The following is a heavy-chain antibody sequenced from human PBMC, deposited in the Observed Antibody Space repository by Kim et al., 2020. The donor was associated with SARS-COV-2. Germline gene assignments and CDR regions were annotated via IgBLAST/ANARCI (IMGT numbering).Heavy chain of an antibody. V-gene: IGHV4-59*01. CDR1: GGSITYYY. CDR2: ISYSGRT. CDR3: ARANSGYDSSLGTRYYNGMDV. Sequence: SETLSLTCTVSGGSITYYYWSWIRQPPGKGLEWIGYISYSGRTDYNPSLQSRVTISVDTSKNQFYLKLSSLTAADTALYYCARANSGYDSSLGTRYYNGMDVWGQGTTVTVSS. J-gene: IGHJ6*02. D-gene: IGHD5-12*01.